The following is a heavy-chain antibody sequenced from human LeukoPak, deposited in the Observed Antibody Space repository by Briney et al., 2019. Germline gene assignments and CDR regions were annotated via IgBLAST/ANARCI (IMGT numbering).Heavy chain of an antibody. CDR2: ISGSGGST. D-gene: IGHD3-3*01. Sequence: GGSLRLSCAASGFTFSSYAMSWVRQAPGKGLEWVSAISGSGGSTYYADSVKGRFTISRDNSKNTLYPQMNSLRAEDTAVYYCAKDPPFWSGYYGGHYNPTFFDYWGQGTLVTVSS. V-gene: IGHV3-23*01. J-gene: IGHJ4*02. CDR3: AKDPPFWSGYYGGHYNPTFFDY. CDR1: GFTFSSYA.